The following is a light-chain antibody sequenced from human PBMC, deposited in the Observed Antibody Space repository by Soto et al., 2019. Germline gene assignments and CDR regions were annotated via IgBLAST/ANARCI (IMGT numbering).Light chain of an antibody. CDR1: QSVRSH. CDR2: GES. CDR3: QHYNNWPPWT. V-gene: IGKV3-15*01. J-gene: IGKJ1*01. Sequence: EIVMTQSPVTLSLSPGERATLSCRASQSVRSHLAWFQQKPGQAPRLLIYGESTRAPGIPARFSGSGSETEFTLTISSLQSEDFAVYYCQHYNNWPPWTFGQGTKVDIK.